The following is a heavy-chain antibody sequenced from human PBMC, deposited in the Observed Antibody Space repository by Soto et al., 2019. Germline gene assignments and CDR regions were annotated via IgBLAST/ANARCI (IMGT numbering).Heavy chain of an antibody. J-gene: IGHJ6*02. CDR1: GGGMSSYA. Sequence: GTPAKGTSKACGGGMSSYARSWARQATGQGLEWMGGIIPIFGTAKYAQKFQGRVTINADESTSTAYMELSSLRSEDTAVYYCARSMSPGPEAPRGDYYYGMDVCGQGTTVTVSS. V-gene: IGHV1-69*13. CDR3: ARSMSPGPEAPRGDYYYGMDV. D-gene: IGHD5-12*01. CDR2: IIPIFGTA.